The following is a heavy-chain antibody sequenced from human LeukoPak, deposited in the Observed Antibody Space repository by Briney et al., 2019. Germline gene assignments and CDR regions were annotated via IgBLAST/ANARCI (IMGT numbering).Heavy chain of an antibody. V-gene: IGHV5-51*01. J-gene: IGHJ4*02. CDR1: GYTFNTYW. D-gene: IGHD4-17*01. CDR2: IYPGDSDT. CDR3: ARHMTTGTHDY. Sequence: GESLKISCTGSGYTFNTYWIGWVRQMPGKGLEWMGIIYPGDSDTRYSPSFQGQVTISADKSISTAYLQWSSLKASDTAMYYCARHMTTGTHDYWGQGTLVTVSS.